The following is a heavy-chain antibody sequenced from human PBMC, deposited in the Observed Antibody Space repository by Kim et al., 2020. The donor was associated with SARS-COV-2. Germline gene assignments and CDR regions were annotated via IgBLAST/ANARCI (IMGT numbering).Heavy chain of an antibody. CDR3: ADFGSGSHCFDY. D-gene: IGHD3-10*01. Sequence: GGSLRLSCAAYGFTFSNYAMSWVRQAPGKGLEWVSHISDSGVSTYYADSVRGRFTISRDNSKNTLYLQMNSLRADDTAVYYCADFGSGSHCFDYWGQGALVTVSS. V-gene: IGHV3-23*01. J-gene: IGHJ4*02. CDR1: GFTFSNYA. CDR2: ISDSGVST.